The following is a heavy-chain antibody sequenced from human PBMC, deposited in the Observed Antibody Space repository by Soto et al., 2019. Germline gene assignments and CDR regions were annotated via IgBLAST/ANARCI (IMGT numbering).Heavy chain of an antibody. CDR3: ARDPSGYDILNGYYPSPFDF. D-gene: IGHD3-9*01. V-gene: IGHV1-46*01. J-gene: IGHJ4*02. CDR2: INPSGGST. Sequence: ASVNVSCNASRYTFASYYLHWLRQSPEQGLEWTGIINPSGGSTSYAQKCKGRVTMTRDTSTSPVYMELNRLRAEDTAVYYCARDPSGYDILNGYYPSPFDFWGQGTLVTVSS. CDR1: RYTFASYY.